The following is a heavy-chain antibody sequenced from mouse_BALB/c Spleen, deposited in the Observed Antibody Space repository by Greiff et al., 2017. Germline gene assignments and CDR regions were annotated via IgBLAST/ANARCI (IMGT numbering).Heavy chain of an antibody. CDR1: GFTFTDYY. J-gene: IGHJ3*01. CDR2: IRNKANGYTT. D-gene: IGHD4-1*01. CDR3: ASDKLKKGLAY. Sequence: EVQLVESGGGLVQPGGSLRLSCATSGFTFTDYYMSWVRQPPGKALEWLGFIRNKANGYTTEYSASVKGRFTISRDNSQSHLYLQMNTLRAEDSATYYCASDKLKKGLAYWGQGTLVTVSA. V-gene: IGHV7-3*02.